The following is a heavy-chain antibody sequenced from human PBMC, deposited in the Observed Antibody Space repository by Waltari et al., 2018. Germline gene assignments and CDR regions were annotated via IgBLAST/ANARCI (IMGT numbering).Heavy chain of an antibody. CDR1: GFPFNNYW. Sequence: EVQLVESGGGLVQPGGSLSLSCAASGFPFNNYWMGWVRQAPGTGLEWMANIKEDGSDRNHVDSVKGRFTISRDNAKNSLYLKMNSLRAEDTAMYYCARELPGSLVVLDHWGQGTLVIVSS. D-gene: IGHD3-10*01. CDR3: ARELPGSLVVLDH. J-gene: IGHJ4*02. V-gene: IGHV3-7*01. CDR2: IKEDGSDR.